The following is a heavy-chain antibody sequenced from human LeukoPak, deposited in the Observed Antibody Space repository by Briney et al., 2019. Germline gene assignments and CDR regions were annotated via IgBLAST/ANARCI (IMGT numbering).Heavy chain of an antibody. D-gene: IGHD3-22*01. CDR1: GGSFSGYY. CDR3: AKAPYLSSGS. Sequence: SETLSLTCAVYGGSFSGYYWSWIRQPPGKGLEWIGEIEHSGATNYNPSLKSRVTISLATSKNQFSLPLSSIPAADTAVYYCAKAPYLSSGSWGQGTMVTVSS. J-gene: IGHJ3*01. CDR2: IEHSGAT. V-gene: IGHV4-34*01.